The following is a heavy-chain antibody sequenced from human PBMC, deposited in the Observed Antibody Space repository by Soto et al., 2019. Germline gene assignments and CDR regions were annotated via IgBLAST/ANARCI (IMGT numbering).Heavy chain of an antibody. CDR1: GGTFGSYP. J-gene: IGHJ4*02. CDR2: IVPIFGTG. Sequence: ASVKVSCKASGGTFGSYPISWLRQAPRQGLEWMGGIVPIFGTGKYAQVFQDRVSITADESTSTVYMELSSLRSDDTAVYYCAREGFSGAYYGYWGQGTPVTVSS. D-gene: IGHD1-26*01. CDR3: AREGFSGAYYGY. V-gene: IGHV1-69*13.